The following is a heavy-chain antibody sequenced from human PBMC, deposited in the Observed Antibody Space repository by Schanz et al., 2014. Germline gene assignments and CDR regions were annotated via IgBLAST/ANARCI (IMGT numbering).Heavy chain of an antibody. CDR3: AKGRFGELSAFDI. J-gene: IGHJ3*02. CDR2: ISGSGGST. V-gene: IGHV3-23*04. D-gene: IGHD3-10*01. CDR1: GFTFGDYA. Sequence: EVQLVESGGGVVRPGGSLRLSCLASGFTFGDYAMTWVRQAPGKGLEWVSAISGSGGSTYYADSVKGRFTISRDNSKNTLYLQMNSLRAEDTAVYYCAKGRFGELSAFDIWGQGTMVTVSS.